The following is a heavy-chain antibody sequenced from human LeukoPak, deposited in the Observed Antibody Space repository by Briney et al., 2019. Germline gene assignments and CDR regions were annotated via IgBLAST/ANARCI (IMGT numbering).Heavy chain of an antibody. CDR1: GGTFSTYG. CDR3: AKSDGYSYGYSGRFDY. D-gene: IGHD5-18*01. CDR2: IIPMFDTA. J-gene: IGHJ4*02. Sequence: GASVKVSCKASGGTFSTYGITWVRQAPGQGLEWMGGIIPMFDTADHAQKFQGRVTITADESTSTAYMELSSLRSEDTAVYYCAKSDGYSYGYSGRFDYWGQGTLVTVSS. V-gene: IGHV1-69*01.